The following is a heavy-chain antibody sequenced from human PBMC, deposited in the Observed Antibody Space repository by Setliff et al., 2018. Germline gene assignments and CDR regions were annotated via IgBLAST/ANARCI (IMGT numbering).Heavy chain of an antibody. CDR3: AHRQLGSAAAGASFDF. V-gene: IGHV2-5*01. CDR1: GVSLSASGAG. J-gene: IGHJ4*02. D-gene: IGHD6-13*01. Sequence: SGPTLVNPTETLTLTCSPSGVSLSASGAGVGWIRQPPGKALEWLALMFWNGGERYNPSLSNRLSIAKDTSRNGVVLTLINLYPLDTATYYCAHRQLGSAAAGASFDFWGRGTLVTVSS. CDR2: MFWNGGE.